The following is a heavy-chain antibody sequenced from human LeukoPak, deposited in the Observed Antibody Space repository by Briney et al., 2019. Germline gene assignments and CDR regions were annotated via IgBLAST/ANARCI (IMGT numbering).Heavy chain of an antibody. Sequence: GASVKVSCKASGYTFTSYAMHWVRQAPGQRLEWMGWINAGNGNTKYSQKLQGRVTMTTDTSTSTAYMELRSLRSDDTAVYYCAKTLTGTTRIDYWGQGTLVTVSS. V-gene: IGHV1-3*01. D-gene: IGHD1-20*01. CDR2: INAGNGNT. J-gene: IGHJ4*02. CDR3: AKTLTGTTRIDY. CDR1: GYTFTSYA.